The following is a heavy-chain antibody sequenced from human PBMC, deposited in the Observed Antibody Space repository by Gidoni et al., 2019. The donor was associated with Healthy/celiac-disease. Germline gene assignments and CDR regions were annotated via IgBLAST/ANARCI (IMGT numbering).Heavy chain of an antibody. D-gene: IGHD5-18*01. J-gene: IGHJ6*02. Sequence: QVQLVQSGAEVKKPGSSVKVSCKASGGTFSSYAISWVRQAPGQGLEWMGGIIPIFGTANYAQKFQGRVTITADKSTSTAYMELSSLRSEDTAVYYCARGEGGIGDTAMANYYYYGMDVWGQGTTVTVSS. V-gene: IGHV1-69*06. CDR1: GGTFSSYA. CDR3: ARGEGGIGDTAMANYYYYGMDV. CDR2: IIPIFGTA.